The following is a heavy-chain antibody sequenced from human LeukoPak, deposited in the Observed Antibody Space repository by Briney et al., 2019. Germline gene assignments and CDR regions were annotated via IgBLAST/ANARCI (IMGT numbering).Heavy chain of an antibody. D-gene: IGHD1-26*01. J-gene: IGHJ3*02. V-gene: IGHV4-34*01. CDR3: ARGRVWWELRPFDI. Sequence: PSETLSLTCAVYGGSFSGYYWSWIRQPPGKGLEWIGEINHSGSTNYNPSLKGRVTISVDTSKNQFSLKLSSVTAADTAVYYCARGRVWWELRPFDIWGQGTMVTVSS. CDR1: GGSFSGYY. CDR2: INHSGST.